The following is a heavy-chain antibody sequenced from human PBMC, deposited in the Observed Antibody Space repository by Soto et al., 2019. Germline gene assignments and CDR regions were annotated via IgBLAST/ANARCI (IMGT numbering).Heavy chain of an antibody. CDR3: AKDNRPGIAAAVAYGMDV. CDR1: GFTFDDYT. D-gene: IGHD6-13*01. Sequence: GGSLRLSCAASGFTFDDYTMHWVRQAPGKGLEWVSLISWDGGSTYYADSVKGRFTISRDNSKNSLYLQMNSLRTEDTALYYCAKDNRPGIAAAVAYGMDVWGQGTTVTVSS. V-gene: IGHV3-43*01. J-gene: IGHJ6*02. CDR2: ISWDGGST.